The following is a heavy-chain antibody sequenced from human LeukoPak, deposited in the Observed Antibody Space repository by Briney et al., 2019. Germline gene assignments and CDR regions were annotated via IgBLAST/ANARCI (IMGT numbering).Heavy chain of an antibody. D-gene: IGHD5-18*01. V-gene: IGHV4-39*01. CDR2: IYYSGST. CDR1: GGSISSSSYC. CDR3: ARRGYSYGYTDY. Sequence: SETLSLTCTVSGGSISSSSYCWGWIRQPPGKGLEWIGSIYYSGSTYYNPSLKSRVTISVDTSKNQFSLKLSSVTAADTAVYYCARRGYSYGYTDYWGQGTLATVSS. J-gene: IGHJ4*02.